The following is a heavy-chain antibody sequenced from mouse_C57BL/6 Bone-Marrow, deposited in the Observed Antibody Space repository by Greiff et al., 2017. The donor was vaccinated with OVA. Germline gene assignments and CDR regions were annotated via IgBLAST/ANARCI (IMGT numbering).Heavy chain of an antibody. CDR1: GYTFTSYW. V-gene: IGHV1-59*01. CDR3: ARGFPNLYYFDY. CDR2: IDPSDSYT. J-gene: IGHJ2*01. Sequence: VQLQQPGAELVRPGTSVKLSCKASGYTFTSYWMHWVKQRPGQGLEWIGVIDPSDSYTNYNQKFKGKATLTVDTSSSTAYMQLSSLTSEDSAVYYCARGFPNLYYFDYWGQGTTLTVSS.